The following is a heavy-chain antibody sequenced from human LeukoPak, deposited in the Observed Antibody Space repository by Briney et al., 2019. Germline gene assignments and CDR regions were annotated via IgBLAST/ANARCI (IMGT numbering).Heavy chain of an antibody. CDR2: FSSSGRYI. J-gene: IGHJ6*03. CDR1: GFTLSSYT. Sequence: GGSLRLSCAASGFTLSSYTMNWVRQAPGKGLEWVSSFSSSGRYIYYVDSVKGRFTISRDNTKNSLYLQMNSLRAEDTAVYYCARGGPGRSLTIVPERTKYYMDVWGKGATVTVSS. V-gene: IGHV3-21*01. D-gene: IGHD1-26*01. CDR3: ARGGPGRSLTIVPERTKYYMDV.